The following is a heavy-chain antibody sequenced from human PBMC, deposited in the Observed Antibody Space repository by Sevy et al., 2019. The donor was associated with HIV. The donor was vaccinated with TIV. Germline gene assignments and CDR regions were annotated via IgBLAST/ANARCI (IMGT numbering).Heavy chain of an antibody. CDR1: GGSISSGGYY. V-gene: IGHV4-31*03. CDR2: IYYSGST. CDR3: ARAIYPPEDNWFDP. Sequence: SETLSLTCTVSGGSISSGGYYWSWIRQHPGKGLEWIGYIYYSGSTYYNPSLKSRVTISVDTSKNQFFLKLSSVTAADTAVYYCARAIYPPEDNWFDPWGQGTLVTVSS. J-gene: IGHJ5*02.